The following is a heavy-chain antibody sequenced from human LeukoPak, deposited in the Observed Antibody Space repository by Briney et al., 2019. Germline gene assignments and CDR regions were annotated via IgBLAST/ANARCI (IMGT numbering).Heavy chain of an antibody. D-gene: IGHD3-22*01. CDR1: GGSISSSNW. J-gene: IGHJ4*02. Sequence: PSETLSLTCAVSGGSISSSNWWSWVRQPPGRGLEWIGEIYHSGSTNYNPSLKSRVTISVDTSKNQFSLKLSSVTAADTAVYYCARGRYYYDSSGYYAWTFDYWGQGTLVTVSS. CDR3: ARGRYYYDSSGYYAWTFDY. CDR2: IYHSGST. V-gene: IGHV4-4*02.